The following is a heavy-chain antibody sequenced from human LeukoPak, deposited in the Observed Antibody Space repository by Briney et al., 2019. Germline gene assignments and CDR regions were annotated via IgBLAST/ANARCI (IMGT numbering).Heavy chain of an antibody. Sequence: AGGSLRLSCAASGFTVSSNYMSWVRQAPGKGLEWVSVIYSGGSTYYADSVKGRFTISRDNSKNTLYLQMNSLRAEDTAVYYCARDTHYYGSGSPAFDIWGQGTMATVSS. V-gene: IGHV3-66*01. CDR3: ARDTHYYGSGSPAFDI. J-gene: IGHJ3*02. CDR2: IYSGGST. D-gene: IGHD3-10*01. CDR1: GFTVSSNY.